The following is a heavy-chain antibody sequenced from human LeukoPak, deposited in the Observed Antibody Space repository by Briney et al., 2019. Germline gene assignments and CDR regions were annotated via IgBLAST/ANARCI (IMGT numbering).Heavy chain of an antibody. J-gene: IGHJ6*03. Sequence: TGGSLRLSCAASGFTFSSYGMHWVRQAPGKGLEWVAVIWYDGSNKYYADTVKGRFTISRDNSKNTLYLQMNSLRAEDTAVYYCAKSGGPRGYYYYMDVWGKGTTVTVSS. D-gene: IGHD3-16*01. V-gene: IGHV3-33*08. CDR3: AKSGGPRGYYYYMDV. CDR2: IWYDGSNK. CDR1: GFTFSSYG.